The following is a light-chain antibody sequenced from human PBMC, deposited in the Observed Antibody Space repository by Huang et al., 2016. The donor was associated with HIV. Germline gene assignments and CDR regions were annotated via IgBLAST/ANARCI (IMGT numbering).Light chain of an antibody. V-gene: IGKV4-1*01. CDR2: WAS. CDR1: RGLLYSSTNTTF. Sequence: DVVMTQSPDSLAVSLGERATINCQSGRGLLYSSTNTTFLAWYWPKPGQPPKLLIYWASTRESGVPDRFSGRGAGTDFTLTISSLQAEDVAVYYCQQYYSTPYTFGQGTKLEIK. CDR3: QQYYSTPYT. J-gene: IGKJ2*01.